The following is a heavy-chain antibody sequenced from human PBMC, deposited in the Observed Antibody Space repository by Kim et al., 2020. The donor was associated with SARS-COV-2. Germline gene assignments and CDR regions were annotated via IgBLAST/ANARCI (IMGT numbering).Heavy chain of an antibody. CDR3: ARGDYDILTGYPLYYFDY. D-gene: IGHD3-9*01. J-gene: IGHJ4*02. Sequence: QGRVTITADKSTSTAYMELSSLRSEDTAVYYCARGDYDILTGYPLYYFDYWGQGTLVTVSS. V-gene: IGHV1-69*04.